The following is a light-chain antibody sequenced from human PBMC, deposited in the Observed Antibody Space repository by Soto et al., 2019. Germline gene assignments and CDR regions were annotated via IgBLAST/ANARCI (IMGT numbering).Light chain of an antibody. Sequence: QSVRTQPASVSGSPGQAITISCTGTSSDVGGYNYVSWYQQHPGKAPKLMIHDVSNRPSGVSNRFSGSKSGNTASLTISGLQAEDEADYYCSSYTSSSTLGYVFGTGTKVTVL. J-gene: IGLJ1*01. V-gene: IGLV2-14*01. CDR2: DVS. CDR1: SSDVGGYNY. CDR3: SSYTSSSTLGYV.